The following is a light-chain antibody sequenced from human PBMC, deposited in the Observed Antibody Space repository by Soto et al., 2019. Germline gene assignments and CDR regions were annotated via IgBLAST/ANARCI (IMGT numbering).Light chain of an antibody. CDR3: QQRSNWPRT. CDR2: DSS. V-gene: IGKV3-11*01. CDR1: QSVSSY. Sequence: EIVLTQSPATLSLSPGERDTLSCRARQSVSSYLAWYQQKPGQAPRLLIYDSSNRAAGIPARFSGSGSGTDFTLTISSLGPEDFAVYYCQQRSNWPRTFGQGTKVEIK. J-gene: IGKJ1*01.